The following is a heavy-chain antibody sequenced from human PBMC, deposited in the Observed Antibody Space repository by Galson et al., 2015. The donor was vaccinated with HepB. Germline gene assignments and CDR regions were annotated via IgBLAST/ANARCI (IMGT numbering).Heavy chain of an antibody. V-gene: IGHV4-59*01. CDR3: ARPYTAMVPYAFDI. D-gene: IGHD5-18*01. CDR2: IYYSGST. J-gene: IGHJ3*02. CDR1: GGSISSYY. Sequence: SETLSLTCTVSGGSISSYYWSWIRQPPGRGLEWIGYIYYSGSTNYNPSLKSRVTISVDTSKNQFSLKLSSVTAADTAVYYCARPYTAMVPYAFDIWGQGTMVTVSS.